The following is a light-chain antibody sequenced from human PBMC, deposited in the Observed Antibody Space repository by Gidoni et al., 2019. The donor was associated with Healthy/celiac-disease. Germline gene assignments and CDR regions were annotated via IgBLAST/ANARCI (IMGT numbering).Light chain of an antibody. CDR2: GAA. Sequence: IALTQSPFTLSLSPVDRATLSCRASQSVSSSYLAWYQQKPGQAPRRLINGAASRATGSPDRFSRSGSGTDFTLTISRLEPEDFAVYYCQQYGSSPMYTFGQGTKLEIK. CDR1: QSVSSSY. V-gene: IGKV3-20*01. CDR3: QQYGSSPMYT. J-gene: IGKJ2*01.